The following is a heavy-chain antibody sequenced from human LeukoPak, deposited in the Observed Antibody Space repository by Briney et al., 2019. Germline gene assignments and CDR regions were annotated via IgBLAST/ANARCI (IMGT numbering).Heavy chain of an antibody. CDR2: VQYNGNT. J-gene: IGHJ4*02. D-gene: IGHD7-27*01. Sequence: PSETLSLSCTVSGGFISSYYWTWIRQPPGRGLEWIGYVQYNGNTNYNPSLRSRVTISVDTSKNQFSLKLSSVTAADTAVYYCARDLGWGLIDYWGQGTLVTVSS. CDR3: ARDLGWGLIDY. CDR1: GGFISSYY. V-gene: IGHV4-59*01.